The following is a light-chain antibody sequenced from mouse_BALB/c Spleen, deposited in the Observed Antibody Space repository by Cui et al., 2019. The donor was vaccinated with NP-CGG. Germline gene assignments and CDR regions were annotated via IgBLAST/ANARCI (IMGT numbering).Light chain of an antibody. Sequence: QAVVMPESALTTLPGSTLTFTCRSSTGAVTTRNYANWVQEKPDHLFTGLIGGTNNRAPGVPARFSGSLIGDKAALTITGAQTEDEAIYFCALWYTNHWVFGGGTKLTVL. V-gene: IGLV1*01. CDR3: ALWYTNHWV. CDR1: TGAVTTRNY. CDR2: GTN. J-gene: IGLJ1*01.